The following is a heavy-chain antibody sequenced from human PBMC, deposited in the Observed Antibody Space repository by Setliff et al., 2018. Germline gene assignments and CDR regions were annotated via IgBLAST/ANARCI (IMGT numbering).Heavy chain of an antibody. CDR2: IIPIFGTT. Sequence: ASVKVSCKASGGTFSHYDISWVRQDPGQGLEWMGGIIPIFGTTNYAQRFQGRVTITTDEATSTAYVELNSLRSDDTAVYYCAREIGDIVTTTSYYYYLDVWGKGTTVTVSS. D-gene: IGHD5-12*01. CDR3: AREIGDIVTTTSYYYYLDV. V-gene: IGHV1-69*05. CDR1: GGTFSHYD. J-gene: IGHJ6*03.